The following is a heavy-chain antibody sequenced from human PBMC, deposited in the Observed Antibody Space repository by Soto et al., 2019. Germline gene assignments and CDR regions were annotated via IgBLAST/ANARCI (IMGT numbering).Heavy chain of an antibody. J-gene: IGHJ4*02. CDR3: ARAYYDFWSGYLYYFDY. Sequence: SETLSLTCAVSGGSISSSNWWSWVRQPPGKGLEWIGEIYHSGSTNYNPSLKSRVTISVDKSKNQFSLKLSSVTAADTAVYYCARAYYDFWSGYLYYFDYWGQGTLVTV. CDR2: IYHSGST. V-gene: IGHV4-4*02. CDR1: GGSISSSNW. D-gene: IGHD3-3*01.